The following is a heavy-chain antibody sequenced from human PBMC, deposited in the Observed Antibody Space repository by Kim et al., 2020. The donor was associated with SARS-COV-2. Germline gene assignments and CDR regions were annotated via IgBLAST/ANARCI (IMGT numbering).Heavy chain of an antibody. V-gene: IGHV4-4*07. Sequence: NYNPSLKGRVTMSVDTSKNQFSLKLSSVTAADTAVYYCARNGITMIVFDYWGQGTLVTVSS. J-gene: IGHJ4*02. CDR3: ARNGITMIVFDY. D-gene: IGHD3-22*01.